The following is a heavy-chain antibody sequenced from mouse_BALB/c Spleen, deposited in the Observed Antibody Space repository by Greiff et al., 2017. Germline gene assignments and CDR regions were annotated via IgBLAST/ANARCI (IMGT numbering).Heavy chain of an antibody. Sequence: DVKLVESGGGLVKPGGSLKLSCAASGFTFSDYYMYWVRQTPEKRLEWVATISDGGSYTYYPDSVKGRFTISRDNAKNNLYLQMSSLKSEDTAMYYCARDRGYGFAYWGQGTLVTVSA. V-gene: IGHV5-4*02. CDR2: ISDGGSYT. CDR1: GFTFSDYY. J-gene: IGHJ3*01. D-gene: IGHD1-2*01. CDR3: ARDRGYGFAY.